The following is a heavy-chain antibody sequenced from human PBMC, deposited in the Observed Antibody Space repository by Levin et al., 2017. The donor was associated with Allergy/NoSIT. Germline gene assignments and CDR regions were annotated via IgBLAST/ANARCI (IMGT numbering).Heavy chain of an antibody. D-gene: IGHD2-2*01. J-gene: IGHJ6*03. Sequence: SLKISCAASGFTFSSYGMHWVRQAPGKGLEWVAFLSYYGINPSSSYSVKGRFTISRDNSKNTLYLQMNSLRAEDTAVYYCAKVGDRRYCSSTSCMDYYYYYMDVWGKGTTVTVSS. CDR2: LSYYGINP. CDR3: AKVGDRRYCSSTSCMDYYYYYMDV. CDR1: GFTFSSYG. V-gene: IGHV3-30*18.